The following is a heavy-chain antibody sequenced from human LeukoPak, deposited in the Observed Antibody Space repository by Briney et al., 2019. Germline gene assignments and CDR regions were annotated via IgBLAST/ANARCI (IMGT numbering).Heavy chain of an antibody. CDR3: ASLTGDTDY. V-gene: IGHV4-39*01. CDR2: IYYSGST. J-gene: IGHJ4*02. D-gene: IGHD7-27*01. Sequence: SETLSLTCAVSGGSISSSNWWGWIRQPPGKGLEWIGSIYYSGSTYYNPSLKSRVTISVDTSKNQFSLKLSSVTAADTAVYYCASLTGDTDYWGQGTLVTVSS. CDR1: GGSISSSNW.